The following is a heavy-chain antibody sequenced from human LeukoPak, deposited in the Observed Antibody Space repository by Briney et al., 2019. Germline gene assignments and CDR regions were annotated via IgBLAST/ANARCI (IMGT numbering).Heavy chain of an antibody. V-gene: IGHV3-64D*06. Sequence: HTRGSLRLSCSVSGFTFSTYVMHWVRQAPGKGLEYVSAISSNGDNTYYADSVKGRFTISRDNSKNTLYLQMSSLRADDTAVYYCVRGTGYWGQGTLVTVSS. CDR3: VRGTGY. J-gene: IGHJ4*02. CDR2: ISSNGDNT. CDR1: GFTFSTYV.